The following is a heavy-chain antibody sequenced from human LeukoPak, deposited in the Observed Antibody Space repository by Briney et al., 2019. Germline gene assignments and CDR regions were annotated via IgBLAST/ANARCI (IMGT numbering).Heavy chain of an antibody. CDR3: ARGRIAAAGQYYYYGMDV. V-gene: IGHV1-69*13. J-gene: IGHJ6*02. CDR2: IIPIFGTA. Sequence: SVKVSCKASGGTFSSYAISWVRQAPGQGLEWMGGIIPIFGTANYAQKFQGRVTITADESTSTAYMELSSLRSEDTAVYYCARGRIAAAGQYYYYGMDVWGQGTTVTVSS. CDR1: GGTFSSYA. D-gene: IGHD6-13*01.